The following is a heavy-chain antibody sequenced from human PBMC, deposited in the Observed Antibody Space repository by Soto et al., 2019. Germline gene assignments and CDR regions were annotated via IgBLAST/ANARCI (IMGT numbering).Heavy chain of an antibody. CDR3: AKDLVGATGY. J-gene: IGHJ4*02. CDR2: ISASGSI. CDR1: GFPFSSYN. Sequence: LRLSCAASGFPFSSYNMNWVRQAPGKGLEWVASISASGSIYYADSMKGRFTISRDNAKNSLYLQMNSLRAEDTAVYYCAKDLVGATGYWGQGTLVTVSS. V-gene: IGHV3-21*01. D-gene: IGHD1-26*01.